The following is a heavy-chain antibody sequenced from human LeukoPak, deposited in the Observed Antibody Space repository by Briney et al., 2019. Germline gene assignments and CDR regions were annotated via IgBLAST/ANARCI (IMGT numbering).Heavy chain of an antibody. CDR3: ARRSSGGSYYYGMDV. CDR1: GYTFFSYG. V-gene: IGHV1-18*01. CDR2: ISAYNGDT. J-gene: IGHJ6*02. Sequence: ASVKVSCKASGYTFFSYGISWVRQAPGQGLEWMGWISAYNGDTNYTQKFQGKVTMTTDTSTNTAYMELRSLRSDDTAVYYCARRSSGGSYYYGMDVWGQGTTVTVSS. D-gene: IGHD2-15*01.